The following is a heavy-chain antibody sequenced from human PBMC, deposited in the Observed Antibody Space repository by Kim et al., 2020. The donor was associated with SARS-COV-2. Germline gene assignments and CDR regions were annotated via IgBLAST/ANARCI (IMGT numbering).Heavy chain of an antibody. D-gene: IGHD3-10*01. V-gene: IGHV1-18*01. Sequence: AQKLQGRVTMTTDTSTSTAYMELRSLRSDDTAVYYCASPRYYGSGSYDYWGQGTLVTVSS. CDR3: ASPRYYGSGSYDY. J-gene: IGHJ4*02.